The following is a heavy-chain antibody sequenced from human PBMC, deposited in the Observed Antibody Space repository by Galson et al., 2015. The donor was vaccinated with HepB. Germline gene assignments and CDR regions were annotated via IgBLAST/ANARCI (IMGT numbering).Heavy chain of an antibody. V-gene: IGHV4-34*01. Sequence: ETLSLTCAVYGGSFSGHYWSWIRQPPGKGLEWIGEINHSGSTNYNPSLKSRVTISVDTSKNQFSLKLSSVTAADTAVYYCARGVRNWNYGGNVHVRFDPWGQGTLVTVSS. CDR2: INHSGST. CDR1: GGSFSGHY. J-gene: IGHJ5*02. CDR3: ARGVRNWNYGGNVHVRFDP. D-gene: IGHD1-7*01.